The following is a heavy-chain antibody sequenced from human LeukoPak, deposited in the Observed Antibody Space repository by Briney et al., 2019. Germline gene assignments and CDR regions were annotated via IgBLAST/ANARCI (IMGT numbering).Heavy chain of an antibody. CDR2: ISSSSSTI. Sequence: GGSLRLSCAASGFTFSTYSMHWVRQAPGKGLEWVSYISSSSSTIYYADSVKGRFTISRDNAKNSLYLQMNSLRAEDTAVYYCARDQSAVEAFDIWGQGSMVTVSS. V-gene: IGHV3-48*04. D-gene: IGHD6-19*01. CDR1: GFTFSTYS. J-gene: IGHJ3*02. CDR3: ARDQSAVEAFDI.